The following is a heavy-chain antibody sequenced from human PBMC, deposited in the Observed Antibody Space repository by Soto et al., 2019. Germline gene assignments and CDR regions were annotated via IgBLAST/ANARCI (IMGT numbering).Heavy chain of an antibody. CDR1: GDSVSSTSTA. J-gene: IGHJ4*02. V-gene: IGHV6-1*01. Sequence: SQTLSLTCTISGDSVSSTSTAWSWIRQSPSRGLEWLGRTYYRSKWYSDYAVSVKSRITINPDTSKNQFSLQLNSVTPEDTAVYYCARGSYYSGWVWGQGTLVTVSS. CDR3: ARGSYYSGWV. D-gene: IGHD6-19*01. CDR2: TYYRSKWYS.